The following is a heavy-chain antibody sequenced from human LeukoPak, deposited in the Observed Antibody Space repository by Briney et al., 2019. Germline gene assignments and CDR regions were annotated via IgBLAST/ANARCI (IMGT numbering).Heavy chain of an antibody. V-gene: IGHV4-34*01. CDR3: ARVGIVLMVCAGRRSFDP. D-gene: IGHD2-8*01. CDR2: INHSGST. CDR1: GGSFSGYY. Sequence: SETLSLTCAVYGGSFSGYYWSWIRQPPGKGLEWIGEINHSGSTNYNPSLKSRVTISVDTSKNQFSLKLSSVTAADTAVYYCARVGIVLMVCAGRRSFDPWGQGTLVTVSS. J-gene: IGHJ5*02.